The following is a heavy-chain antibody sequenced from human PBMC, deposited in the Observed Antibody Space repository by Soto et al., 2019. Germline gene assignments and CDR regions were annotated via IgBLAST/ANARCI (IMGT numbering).Heavy chain of an antibody. V-gene: IGHV1-3*01. Sequence: ASVKVSCKASGYTFTSYAMHWVRQAPGQRLEWMGWINAGNGNTKYSQKFQGRVTITRDTSASTAYMELSSLRSEDTATYYCARIRPDYDFWSGYHHRYYGMDVWGQGTTVTVSS. J-gene: IGHJ6*02. CDR1: GYTFTSYA. D-gene: IGHD3-3*01. CDR3: ARIRPDYDFWSGYHHRYYGMDV. CDR2: INAGNGNT.